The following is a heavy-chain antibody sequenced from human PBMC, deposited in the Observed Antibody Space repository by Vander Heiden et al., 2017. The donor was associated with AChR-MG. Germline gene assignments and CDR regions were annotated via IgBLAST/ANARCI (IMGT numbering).Heavy chain of an antibody. CDR3: AKALGSPRGAFDF. D-gene: IGHD7-27*01. Sequence: EVQLLESGGGLVQPGGSLRLSCAASGFPFSTYAMSWVRPGTGKGLEWVSTISGSGGNRFHADSVKGRLTVSRDNSKNTLYLQMDSLRAEDTAVYYCAKALGSPRGAFDFWGQGTLVTVSS. V-gene: IGHV3-23*01. J-gene: IGHJ3*01. CDR2: ISGSGGNR. CDR1: GFPFSTYA.